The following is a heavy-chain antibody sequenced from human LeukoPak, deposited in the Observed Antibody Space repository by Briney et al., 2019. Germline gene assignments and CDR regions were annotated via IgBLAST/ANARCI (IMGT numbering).Heavy chain of an antibody. Sequence: PGGSLRLSCAASGFTFSSYWMNWVRQAPGKGLEWVANIRQDGSGKYYVDSVEGRFTISRDNAKNLLYLQMNSLRAEDTAVYYCARAGGYSGYVSYYWGQGTLVTVSS. CDR2: IRQDGSGK. CDR3: ARAGGYSGYVSYY. V-gene: IGHV3-7*01. D-gene: IGHD5-12*01. CDR1: GFTFSSYW. J-gene: IGHJ4*02.